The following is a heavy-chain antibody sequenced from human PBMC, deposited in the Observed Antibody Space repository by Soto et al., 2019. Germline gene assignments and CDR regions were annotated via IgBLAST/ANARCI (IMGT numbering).Heavy chain of an antibody. J-gene: IGHJ4*02. CDR3: ARRKGRLGELLDY. CDR2: IGSSNTYT. Sequence: QVHLVESGGGLVKPGGSLRLSCAASGFTFSDYYKSWIRQAPGKGLEWVSSIGSSNTYTNYADSVKGRFTISRDNAKNSLYLQMNSLRAEDTALYYCARRKGRLGELLDYWGQGTLVTVSS. V-gene: IGHV3-11*05. CDR1: GFTFSDYY. D-gene: IGHD3-16*01.